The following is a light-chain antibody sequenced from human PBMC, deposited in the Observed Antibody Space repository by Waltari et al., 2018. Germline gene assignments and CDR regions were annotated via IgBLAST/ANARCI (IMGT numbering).Light chain of an antibody. Sequence: DIQMTQSPSSLSASVGDRVTITCRASQNIVGYLNWYQQKPGKAPNLLIYAASSLQSGVPSRFSCSGSGKDFTLTISSLQPEDFATYYCQQSYSTLSWTFGQGTRVEV. CDR2: AAS. CDR1: QNIVGY. J-gene: IGKJ1*01. V-gene: IGKV1-39*01. CDR3: QQSYSTLSWT.